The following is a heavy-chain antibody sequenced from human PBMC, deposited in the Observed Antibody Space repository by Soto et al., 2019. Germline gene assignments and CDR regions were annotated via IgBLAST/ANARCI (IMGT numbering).Heavy chain of an antibody. CDR2: IKSKTDGGKT. CDR3: TTRFGELSNREVFDY. J-gene: IGHJ4*02. Sequence: GGSLRLSCAASGFTFSNAWMSWVRQAPGKGLEWVGRIKSKTDGGKTDYAGPVKARFTSSRDDSKNTLYLQMNSLKTEDTAVYYCTTRFGELSNREVFDYWGQGTLVTVSS. CDR1: GFTFSNAW. D-gene: IGHD3-10*01. V-gene: IGHV3-15*01.